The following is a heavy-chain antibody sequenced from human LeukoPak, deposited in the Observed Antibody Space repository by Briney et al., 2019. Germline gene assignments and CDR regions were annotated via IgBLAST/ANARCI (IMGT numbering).Heavy chain of an antibody. V-gene: IGHV4-38-2*01. D-gene: IGHD2-15*01. J-gene: IGHJ5*02. CDR3: ARAPVAATYWFDP. Sequence: PSETLSLTCAVSGYSISSGYYWGWIRQPPGKGLEWIGSIYHSGSTYYNPSLKSRVTISVDTSKNQFSLKLSSVTAADTAVYYCARAPVAATYWFDPWGQGTLVTVSS. CDR1: GYSISSGYY. CDR2: IYHSGST.